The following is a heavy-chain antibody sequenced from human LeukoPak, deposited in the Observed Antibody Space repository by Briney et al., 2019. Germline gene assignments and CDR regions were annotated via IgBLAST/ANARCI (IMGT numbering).Heavy chain of an antibody. Sequence: ASVKVSCTASGYTFTSYGISWVRQAPGQGLEWMGWISAYNGNTNYAQKLQGKFTMTTNTSTSSAYMELRSLRSDDTVVYYCARDTGYCSGGSCYPPLDYWGQGTLVTVSS. CDR3: ARDTGYCSGGSCYPPLDY. CDR1: GYTFTSYG. CDR2: ISAYNGNT. J-gene: IGHJ4*02. V-gene: IGHV1-18*01. D-gene: IGHD2-15*01.